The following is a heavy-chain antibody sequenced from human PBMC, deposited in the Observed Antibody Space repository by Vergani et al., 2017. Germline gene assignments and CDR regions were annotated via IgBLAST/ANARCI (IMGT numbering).Heavy chain of an antibody. J-gene: IGHJ4*02. CDR1: GSGLSENA. CDR3: ARGYCTNSICRGKVDS. D-gene: IGHD2-8*01. CDR2: FVGRGDRT. V-gene: IGHV3-23*01. Sequence: EVQLLESGGQLVQPGGSLGFSCQASGSGLSENAMAWVRKSPGKGLEWVAAFVGRGDRTEYADSVRGRFTISRDNSKDTLYLQMNSLRAEDTAVYYCARGYCTNSICRGKVDSWGQGTLVTVSS.